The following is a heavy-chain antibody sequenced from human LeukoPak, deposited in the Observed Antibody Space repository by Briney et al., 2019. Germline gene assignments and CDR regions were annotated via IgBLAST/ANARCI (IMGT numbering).Heavy chain of an antibody. Sequence: SETLSLTCTVSGGSISSSSYYWGWIRQPPGKGLEWIGSIYYSGSTYYDPSLKSRVTISVDTSKNQFSLKLSSVTAADTAVYYCARAVTTKWDYYYMDVWGKGTTVTVSS. J-gene: IGHJ6*03. V-gene: IGHV4-39*07. D-gene: IGHD4-17*01. CDR2: IYYSGST. CDR1: GGSISSSSYY. CDR3: ARAVTTKWDYYYMDV.